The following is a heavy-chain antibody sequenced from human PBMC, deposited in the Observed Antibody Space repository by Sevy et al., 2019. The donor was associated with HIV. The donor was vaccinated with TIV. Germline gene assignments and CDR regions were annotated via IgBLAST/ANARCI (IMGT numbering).Heavy chain of an antibody. V-gene: IGHV3-7*03. D-gene: IGHD3-10*01. CDR2: IKKDGTDK. CDR3: ARDRRVEYGGSDY. Sequence: GGSLRLSCVVSGFTFSNHWMTWVRQAPGKGLEWVANIKKDGTDKFYADSVMGRFSISRDNAKDLLYLQMISLRVEDTAVYYCARDRRVEYGGSDYWGQGTLVTISS. CDR1: GFTFSNHW. J-gene: IGHJ4*02.